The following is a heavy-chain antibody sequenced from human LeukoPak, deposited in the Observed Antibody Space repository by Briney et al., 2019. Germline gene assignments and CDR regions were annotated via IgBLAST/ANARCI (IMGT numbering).Heavy chain of an antibody. CDR1: GFTFSSHW. Sequence: TGGSLRLSCAASGFTFSSHWTHWVRQAPGKGLVWVSRIKSDGSSTNYADFVEGRFTISRDNAKNTVYLQINSLRAEDTAVYYCARGATYAYYFDLWGQGTLVTVSS. J-gene: IGHJ4*02. CDR2: IKSDGSST. CDR3: ARGATYAYYFDL. D-gene: IGHD1-26*01. V-gene: IGHV3-74*01.